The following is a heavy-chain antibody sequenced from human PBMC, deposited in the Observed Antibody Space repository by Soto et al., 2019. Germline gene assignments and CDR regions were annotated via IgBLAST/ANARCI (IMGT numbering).Heavy chain of an antibody. Sequence: ASVKVSCKASGYTFTSYGISWVRQAPGQGLEWMGWISAYNGNTNYAQKLQGRVTMTTDTSTSTAYMELRSLRSDDTAVYYCARDYYGSSVQRGYGMDVWGQGTTVTVSS. V-gene: IGHV1-18*04. CDR3: ARDYYGSSVQRGYGMDV. J-gene: IGHJ6*02. D-gene: IGHD3-22*01. CDR2: ISAYNGNT. CDR1: GYTFTSYG.